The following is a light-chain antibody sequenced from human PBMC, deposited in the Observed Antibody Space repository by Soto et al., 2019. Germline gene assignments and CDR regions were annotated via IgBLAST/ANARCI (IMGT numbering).Light chain of an antibody. CDR2: GVS. V-gene: IGKV3-20*01. CDR1: QSVSSNY. CDR3: QQYFTSPLT. J-gene: IGKJ4*01. Sequence: EVVLTQSPGTLSLSPGESATLSCRASQSVSSNYLAWYQQKPGQAPRLLIYGVSTRATGIPDRFSGSGSGTDFSLTISRLEPEDFVLYYCQQYFTSPLTFGGGTKVDIK.